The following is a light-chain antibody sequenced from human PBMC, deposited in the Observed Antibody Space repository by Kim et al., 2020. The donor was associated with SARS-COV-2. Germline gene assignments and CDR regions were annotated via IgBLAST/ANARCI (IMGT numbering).Light chain of an antibody. Sequence: PGEAAKIPCAGNNIGSKNVQWYQQKAGQAPVLVISHDSDRPSEIPDRFSGSNSGNTATLTISGVEAGDEADYYCQVWDGSTDHYVFGTGTKVSVL. CDR1: NIGSKN. CDR2: HDS. J-gene: IGLJ1*01. CDR3: QVWDGSTDHYV. V-gene: IGLV3-21*04.